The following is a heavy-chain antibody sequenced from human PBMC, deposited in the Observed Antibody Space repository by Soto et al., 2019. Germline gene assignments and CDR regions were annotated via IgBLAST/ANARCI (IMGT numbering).Heavy chain of an antibody. J-gene: IGHJ2*01. CDR1: GFTFSSYG. CDR3: AKVYSYGGWYFDL. V-gene: IGHV3-30*18. Sequence: PGGSLRLSCAASGFTFSSYGMHWVRQAPGKGLEWVAVISYDGSNKYYADSVKGRFTISRDNSKNTLYLQMNSLRAEDTAVYYCAKVYSYGGWYFDLWGRGTLVTVSS. CDR2: ISYDGSNK. D-gene: IGHD5-18*01.